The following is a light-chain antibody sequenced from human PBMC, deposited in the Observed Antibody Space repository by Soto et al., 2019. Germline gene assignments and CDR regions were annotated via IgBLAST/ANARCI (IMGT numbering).Light chain of an antibody. CDR2: DNN. J-gene: IGLJ2*01. V-gene: IGLV1-51*01. CDR1: SSDVGGYNY. Sequence: QSALTQPPSASGSPGQSVTISCTGTSSDVGGYNYVSWYQQFPGSAPKVVIYDNNKRPSGIPDRFSGSKSGTSATLGITGLQTGDEADYYCGTWDSSLSVGVFGGGTQLTVL. CDR3: GTWDSSLSVGV.